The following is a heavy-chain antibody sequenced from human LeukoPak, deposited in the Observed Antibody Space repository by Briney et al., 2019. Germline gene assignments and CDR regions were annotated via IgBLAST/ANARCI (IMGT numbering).Heavy chain of an antibody. Sequence: GGSLRLSCAASGFTFSSYWMSWVHQAPGKGLEWVANIKQDGSEKYYVDSVKGRFTISRDNAKNSLYLQMNSLRAEDTAVYYCARTRVLRYFDGYFDYWGQGTLVTVSS. CDR3: ARTRVLRYFDGYFDY. CDR2: IKQDGSEK. V-gene: IGHV3-7*01. D-gene: IGHD3-9*01. J-gene: IGHJ4*02. CDR1: GFTFSSYW.